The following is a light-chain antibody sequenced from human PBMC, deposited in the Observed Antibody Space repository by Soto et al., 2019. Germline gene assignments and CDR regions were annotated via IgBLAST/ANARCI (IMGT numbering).Light chain of an antibody. Sequence: EIVLTQSPGTLSLSPGERASLSCRASQTINSAYLAWYQQKPGQAPRLLIYGAFNRVAGIPDRFSGSASGTDFTLTISRLEPDDFALYYCQHYGYSPGTFGQGTKVDIK. CDR3: QHYGYSPGT. V-gene: IGKV3-20*01. CDR1: QTINSAY. CDR2: GAF. J-gene: IGKJ1*01.